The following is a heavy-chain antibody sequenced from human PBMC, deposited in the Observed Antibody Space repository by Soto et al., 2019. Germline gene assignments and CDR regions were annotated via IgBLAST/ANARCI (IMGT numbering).Heavy chain of an antibody. CDR2: IYWDDAK. J-gene: IGHJ4*02. D-gene: IGHD1-26*01. V-gene: IGHV2-5*02. CDR1: GFSLSTNRVG. CDR3: AHAYGGRSLY. Sequence: QITLKESGPTLVKPTQTLTLTCTFSGFSLSTNRVGVGWIRQPPGKALEWLAVIYWDDAKTYRPSLKSRLTIXKDTSKTQVALTMTNMDPVDTATYYCAHAYGGRSLYWGQGTLVTVSS.